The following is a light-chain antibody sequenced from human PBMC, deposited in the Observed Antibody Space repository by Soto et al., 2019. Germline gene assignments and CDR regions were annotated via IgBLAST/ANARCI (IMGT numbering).Light chain of an antibody. CDR3: QQYNNWPRGT. V-gene: IGKV3-15*01. CDR2: GAS. CDR1: QSVSSN. Sequence: EIVMTQAQATLSVSPGERATLSCRSGQSVSSNLAWYQHRPGQAPRLLIYGASTRATGIPARFSGSGSGTEFTLTISSLQSEDFAVYYCQQYNNWPRGTFGQGTKVDIK. J-gene: IGKJ1*01.